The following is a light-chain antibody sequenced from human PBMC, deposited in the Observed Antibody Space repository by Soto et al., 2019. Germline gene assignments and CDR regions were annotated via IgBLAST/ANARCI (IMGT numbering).Light chain of an antibody. V-gene: IGKV3-11*01. CDR2: DAY. Sequence: EVVLTQSPVTLSLSPGARATLSCRASQSFRGLLAWYQQKPGQAPSLLIYDAYNRATGIPPRFSGSGSGTAFTLTISSLEPEDSAVYYCQQRHMWPITFGQGTRLEIK. CDR3: QQRHMWPIT. CDR1: QSFRGL. J-gene: IGKJ5*01.